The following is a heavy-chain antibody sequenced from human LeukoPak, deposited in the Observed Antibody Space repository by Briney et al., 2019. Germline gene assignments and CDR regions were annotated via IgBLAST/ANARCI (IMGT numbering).Heavy chain of an antibody. V-gene: IGHV3-43*02. CDR2: ISGDGGST. CDR1: GFTFDDYA. Sequence: PGGSLRLSCAASGFTFDDYAMHWVRQAPGKGLEWVSLISGDGGSTYYADSVKGRFTISRDNSKNSLYLQMNSLRTEDTALYYCAKGLPVYISSWYFDRSAFPFDYWGQGTLVSVSS. D-gene: IGHD6-13*01. CDR3: AKGLPVYISSWYFDRSAFPFDY. J-gene: IGHJ4*02.